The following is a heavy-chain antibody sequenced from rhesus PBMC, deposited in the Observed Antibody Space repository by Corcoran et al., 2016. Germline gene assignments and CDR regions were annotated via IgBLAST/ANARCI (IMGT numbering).Heavy chain of an antibody. CDR2: IYGSGGGT. CDR3: ASIAGTTGFVVFDY. Sequence: QVQLQESGPGLVKPSETLSLTCAVSGGSISDDYYWSWIRHPPGKGLDWIGYIYGSGGGTNYNPSLKNRVTMSIDTSKNQFSLKLSSVTAADTDVYYCASIAGTTGFVVFDYWGQGVLVTVSS. CDR1: GGSISDDYY. V-gene: IGHV4-106*01. J-gene: IGHJ4*01. D-gene: IGHD1-20*01.